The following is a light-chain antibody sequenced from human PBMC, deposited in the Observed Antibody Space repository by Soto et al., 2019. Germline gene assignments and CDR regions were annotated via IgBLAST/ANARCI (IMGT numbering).Light chain of an antibody. CDR2: VAS. CDR1: QDIAGY. J-gene: IGKJ5*01. CDR3: QQSYGTPIT. Sequence: DIQVTQSPSSVSASVVDRVTITCRASQDIAGYLAWYQHKPGKAPNLLIYVASSLQSEVPSRFSGSGSGTDFTLTITSLQPEDFATYYCQQSYGTPITCGQGTRLEIK. V-gene: IGKV1-39*01.